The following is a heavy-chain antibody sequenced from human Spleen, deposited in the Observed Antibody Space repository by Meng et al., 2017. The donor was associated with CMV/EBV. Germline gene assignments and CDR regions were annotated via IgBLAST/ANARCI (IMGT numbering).Heavy chain of an antibody. J-gene: IGHJ6*02. CDR1: RLTFSGFD. V-gene: IGHV3-74*01. CDR3: ARGGAARYYYYGMDV. Sequence: GGSLRLSCAASRLTFSGFDMSWVRQAPGKGLVWVSRINSDGSSTSYADSVKGRFTISRDNAKNTLYLQMNSLRAEDTAVYYCARGGAARYYYYGMDVWGQGTTVTVSS. CDR2: INSDGSST. D-gene: IGHD4-17*01.